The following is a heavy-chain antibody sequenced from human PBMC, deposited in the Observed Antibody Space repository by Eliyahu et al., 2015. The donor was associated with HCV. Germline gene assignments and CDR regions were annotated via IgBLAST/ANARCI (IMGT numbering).Heavy chain of an antibody. CDR3: ARDGPPSNSYDFWVPPGAFDI. V-gene: IGHV4-4*07. CDR1: GGSISXYY. D-gene: IGHD3-3*01. CDR2: IYTNGSP. Sequence: QVQLQESGPGLVKPAETLSLTCTVSGGSISXYYWSWIRQPAGKGLEWIGRIYTNGSPNYNPPLKSRVTMSLDTSKNQFSLKVSSVTAADTAVYYCARDGPPSNSYDFWVPPGAFDIWGQGTMVSVSS. J-gene: IGHJ3*02.